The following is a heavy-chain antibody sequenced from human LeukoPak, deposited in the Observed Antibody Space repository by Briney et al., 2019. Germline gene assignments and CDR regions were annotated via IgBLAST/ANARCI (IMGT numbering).Heavy chain of an antibody. CDR1: GYTFTGYY. D-gene: IGHD2-15*01. CDR3: ARVGLGHRLGYCSGGSCYSGDYHYYYMDV. J-gene: IGHJ6*03. V-gene: IGHV1-2*02. CDR2: INPNSGGT. Sequence: ASVKVSCKASGYTFTGYYMHWVRQAPGQGLEWMGWINPNSGGTNYAQKFQGRVTMTRDTSISTAYMELSRLRSDDTAVYYCARVGLGHRLGYCSGGSCYSGDYHYYYMDVWGKGTTVTVSS.